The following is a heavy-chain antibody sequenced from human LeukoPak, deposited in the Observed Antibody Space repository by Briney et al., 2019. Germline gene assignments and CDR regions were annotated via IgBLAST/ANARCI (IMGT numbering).Heavy chain of an antibody. CDR2: ISYDGSNK. CDR3: VFDWLLKWDV. CDR1: GFTFSSYG. Sequence: GGSLRLSCAASGFTFSSYGMQWVRQAPGKGLGWVAVISYDGSNKYYADSVKGRFTISRDNSKNTLYLQMNSLRAEDTAVYYSVFDWLLKWDVWGQGTTVTVSS. D-gene: IGHD3-9*01. J-gene: IGHJ6*02. V-gene: IGHV3-30*03.